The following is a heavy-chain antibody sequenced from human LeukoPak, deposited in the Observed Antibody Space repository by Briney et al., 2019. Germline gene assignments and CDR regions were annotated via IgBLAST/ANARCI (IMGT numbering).Heavy chain of an antibody. D-gene: IGHD5-24*01. CDR2: ISTSSSYI. J-gene: IGHJ4*02. V-gene: IGHV3-21*01. CDR1: GFTFSSYA. CDR3: ARGRWSFDY. Sequence: AGGSLRLSCAASGFTFSSYAMSWVRQAPGKGLEWVSSISTSSSYIYYADSVKGRFTISRDNAKNSLYLQMNSLRAEDTAVYYCARGRWSFDYWGQGTLVTVSS.